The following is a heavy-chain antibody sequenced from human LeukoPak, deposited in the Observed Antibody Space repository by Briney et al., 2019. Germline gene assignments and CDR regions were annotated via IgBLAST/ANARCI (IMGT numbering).Heavy chain of an antibody. CDR1: GGTFSSYA. V-gene: IGHV1-69*13. D-gene: IGHD3-22*01. Sequence: AXVKVSCKASGGTFSSYAISWVRQAPGQGVEWMGGIIPIFGTENYAQKLQGRVTITADESKSRAYMEMSRLRSEDTAVYYCARSLGPKADDSSGYYLNWGQGTLVTVSS. CDR2: IIPIFGTE. J-gene: IGHJ4*02. CDR3: ARSLGPKADDSSGYYLN.